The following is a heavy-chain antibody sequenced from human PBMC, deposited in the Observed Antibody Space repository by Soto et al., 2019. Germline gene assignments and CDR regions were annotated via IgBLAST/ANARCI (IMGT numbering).Heavy chain of an antibody. CDR3: ATSVTADY. CDR1: GYTFTSDY. Sequence: QVQLVQSGAEVKKPGASVKVSCKASGYTFTSDYINWVRQAPGQGLEWMGIINPSGGSTSYAQKFQGRVTMTGDTSTSTVYMKSTSLSSDLTAVYYCATSVTADYWGQGTLVTVSS. CDR2: INPSGGST. J-gene: IGHJ4*02. D-gene: IGHD4-4*01. V-gene: IGHV1-46*03.